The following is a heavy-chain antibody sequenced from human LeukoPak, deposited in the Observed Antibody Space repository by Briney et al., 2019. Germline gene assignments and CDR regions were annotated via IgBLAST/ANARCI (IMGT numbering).Heavy chain of an antibody. V-gene: IGHV1-69*04. J-gene: IGHJ4*02. CDR2: IIPILGIA. D-gene: IGHD2-2*01. Sequence: SVKVSCKASGGTFSSYAISWVRQAPGQGLEWMGRIIPILGIANYAQKFRGRVTITADKSTSTAYMELSSLRSEDTAVYYCATDIVVVPAAKAELFDYWGQGTLVTVSS. CDR1: GGTFSSYA. CDR3: ATDIVVVPAAKAELFDY.